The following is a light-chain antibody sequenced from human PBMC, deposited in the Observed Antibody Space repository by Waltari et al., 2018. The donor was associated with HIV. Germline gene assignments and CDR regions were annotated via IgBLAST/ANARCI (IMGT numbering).Light chain of an antibody. Sequence: QSVLTQPPSASGPPGQRVTTPRSGTISHIGTKTVSWYQQVPGTAPKLLIYNNNHRPSGVPDRFSGSKSGTSASLAISGLQSEDEADYYCAACDDSLNGYVFGTGTKVTVL. CDR1: ISHIGTKT. V-gene: IGLV1-44*01. J-gene: IGLJ1*01. CDR3: AACDDSLNGYV. CDR2: NNN.